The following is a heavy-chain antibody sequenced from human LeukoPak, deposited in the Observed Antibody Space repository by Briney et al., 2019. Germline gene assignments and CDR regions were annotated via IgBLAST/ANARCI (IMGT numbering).Heavy chain of an antibody. D-gene: IGHD2-15*01. CDR3: ARDLYKSLVLVSGGMDV. CDR1: GFIFSNNW. V-gene: IGHV3-7*01. J-gene: IGHJ6*02. Sequence: PGGSLRLSCAASGFIFSNNWMSWVRQAPGKGLEWVANIKQDGSEKYYVDSVKGRFTISRDNAKNSLYLQMNSLRAEDTAVYYCARDLYKSLVLVSGGMDVWGQGTTVTVSS. CDR2: IKQDGSEK.